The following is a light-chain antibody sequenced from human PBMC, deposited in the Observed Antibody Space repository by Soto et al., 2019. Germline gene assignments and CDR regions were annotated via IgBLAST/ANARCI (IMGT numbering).Light chain of an antibody. CDR2: DTS. Sequence: QSVLTQPPSVSGAPGQRVTISCTGSSSNIGADYDVHWYQQLPGTAPKLLIYDTSNRPSGVPDRISASKSGTSASLAITGLQAEDEADYYCQSYDSRLSAVVFGGGTKVTVL. CDR1: SSNIGADYD. J-gene: IGLJ2*01. CDR3: QSYDSRLSAVV. V-gene: IGLV1-40*01.